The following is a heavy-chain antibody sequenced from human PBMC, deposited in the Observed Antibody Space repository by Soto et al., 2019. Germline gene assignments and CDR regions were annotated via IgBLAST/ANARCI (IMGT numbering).Heavy chain of an antibody. Sequence: ASVRGSCKASGYSFTGYYMHWVLQAPGQGLEWMGWINPNSGGTNYAQKFQGWVTMARDTSISTAYMELSRLRSDDTAVYYCARVPVSGTKGFDYWGQGTLVTVSS. V-gene: IGHV1-2*04. D-gene: IGHD1-1*01. J-gene: IGHJ4*02. CDR2: INPNSGGT. CDR1: GYSFTGYY. CDR3: ARVPVSGTKGFDY.